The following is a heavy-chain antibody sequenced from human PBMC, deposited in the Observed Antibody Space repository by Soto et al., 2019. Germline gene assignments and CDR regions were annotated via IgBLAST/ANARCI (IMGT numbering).Heavy chain of an antibody. Sequence: PGGSLRLSCAVSGFTFSSYSMQWVRQAPGKGLEWVSSISSSSSYIYYADSMKGRFTISRDNSKNTRYLQMNSLRAEDTAVYYCAREGHVLLWFGESQYGMDVWGQGTTVTVSS. CDR3: AREGHVLLWFGESQYGMDV. CDR2: ISSSSSYI. D-gene: IGHD3-10*01. V-gene: IGHV3-21*01. CDR1: GFTFSSYS. J-gene: IGHJ6*02.